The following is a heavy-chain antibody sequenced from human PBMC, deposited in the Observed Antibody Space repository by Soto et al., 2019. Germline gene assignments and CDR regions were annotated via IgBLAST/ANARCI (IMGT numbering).Heavy chain of an antibody. J-gene: IGHJ6*02. CDR2: ISGSGGST. CDR1: GFTFSSYA. CDR3: ANSRGSWYKDYYYYGMDV. V-gene: IGHV3-23*01. Sequence: EVQLLESGGGLVQPGGSLRLSCAASGFTFSSYAMSWVRQAPGKGLEWVSAISGSGGSTYYADSVKGRFTISRDNSKNTLYLQMNSLRAEDTAVYYCANSRGSWYKDYYYYGMDVWGQGTTVTVSS. D-gene: IGHD6-13*01.